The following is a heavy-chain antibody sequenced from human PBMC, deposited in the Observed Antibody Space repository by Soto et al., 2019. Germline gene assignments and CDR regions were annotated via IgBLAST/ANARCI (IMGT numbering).Heavy chain of an antibody. Sequence: EVQLLESGGGLVQPGGSLRLSCAASGFTFSSYAMSWVRQAPGXGLEWVSAISGSGGSTYYADSVKGRFTISRDNSKNTLYLQMNSLRAEDTAVYYCAKXXSXRIVGARWGQGTLVTVSS. CDR2: ISGSGGST. J-gene: IGHJ4*02. CDR3: AKXXSXRIVGAR. CDR1: GFTFSSYA. D-gene: IGHD1-26*01. V-gene: IGHV3-23*01.